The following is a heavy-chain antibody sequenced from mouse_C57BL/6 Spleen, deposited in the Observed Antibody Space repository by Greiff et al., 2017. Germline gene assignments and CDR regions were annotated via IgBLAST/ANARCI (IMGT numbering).Heavy chain of an antibody. CDR3: ARGSNHWYFDV. J-gene: IGHJ1*03. V-gene: IGHV1-82*01. Sequence: QVQLQQSGPELVKPGASVKISCKASGYAFSSSWMNWVKQRPGKGLEWIGRIYPGDGDTNYNGKFKGKATLTADNSSSTAYMQLSSLTSEDSAVYFCARGSNHWYFDVWGTGTTVTVSS. D-gene: IGHD2-5*01. CDR1: GYAFSSSW. CDR2: IYPGDGDT.